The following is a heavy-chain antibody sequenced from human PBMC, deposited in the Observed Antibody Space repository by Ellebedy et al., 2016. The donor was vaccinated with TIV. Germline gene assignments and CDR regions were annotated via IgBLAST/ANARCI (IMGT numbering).Heavy chain of an antibody. CDR1: GGSFTGYY. CDR3: AEGRSGWYYFDY. CDR2: INQSGSA. Sequence: SETLSLTCGVYGGSFTGYYYSWIRQPPGKGLEWIGEINQSGSATYNPSLKGRVTISADMSKNQFPLRLTSVTAADTAVYYCAEGRSGWYYFDYWGHGTLVTVSS. V-gene: IGHV4-34*01. J-gene: IGHJ4*01. D-gene: IGHD6-19*01.